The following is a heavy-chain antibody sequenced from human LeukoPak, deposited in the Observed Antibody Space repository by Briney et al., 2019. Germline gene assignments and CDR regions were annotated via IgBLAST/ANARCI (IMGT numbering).Heavy chain of an antibody. J-gene: IGHJ4*02. CDR2: ISGSGDAT. CDR3: AKDDPNSSSYDY. Sequence: GGSLRLSCVASGFTFTSYGMSWVRQAPGKRLEWVSGISGSGDATYYVDSVKGRFTISRDNSKNTLFLQMNSLRAEETAVYYCAKDDPNSSSYDYWGQGTLVTVSS. D-gene: IGHD6-13*01. V-gene: IGHV3-23*01. CDR1: GFTFTSYG.